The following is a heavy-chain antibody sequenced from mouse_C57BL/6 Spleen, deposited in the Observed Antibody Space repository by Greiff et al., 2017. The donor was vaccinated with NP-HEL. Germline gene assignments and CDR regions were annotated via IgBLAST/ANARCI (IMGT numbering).Heavy chain of an antibody. CDR3: ARWAADY. J-gene: IGHJ2*01. V-gene: IGHV1-69*01. Sequence: VQLQQPGAELVLPGASVKLSCKASGYTFTSYWMHWVKQRPGQGLEWIGEIGPSDSYTNYNQKFKGKSTLTVDKSSSTAYMQLSSLTSEDSAVYYCARWAADYWGQGTTLTVSS. CDR2: IGPSDSYT. CDR1: GYTFTSYW.